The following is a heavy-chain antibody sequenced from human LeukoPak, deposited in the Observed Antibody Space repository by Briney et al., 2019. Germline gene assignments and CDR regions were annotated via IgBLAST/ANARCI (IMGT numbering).Heavy chain of an antibody. D-gene: IGHD6-19*01. V-gene: IGHV3-53*01. CDR2: IYSGGGT. Sequence: PGGSLRLSCAASGFTVSSNYMSWVRQAPGKGLEWVSVIYSGGGTYYADSVKGRFTISRDNSKNTLYLQMHSLRAEDTAVYYCARGYGGWNFHYWGQGTLVTVSS. J-gene: IGHJ4*02. CDR3: ARGYGGWNFHY. CDR1: GFTVSSNY.